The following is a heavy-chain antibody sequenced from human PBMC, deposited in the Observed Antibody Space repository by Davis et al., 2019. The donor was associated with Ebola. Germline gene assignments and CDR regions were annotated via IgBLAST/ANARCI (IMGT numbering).Heavy chain of an antibody. Sequence: PGGSLRLSCAASGFTFSRYWMTWVRQAPGKGLEWVANIKQEGSEKYYVDSVKGRFTISRDNARNLLFLQMHTLGAEDTAVYYCARDVPGITIFGVTPQDYYLDVWGKGTTVTVSS. CDR3: ARDVPGITIFGVTPQDYYLDV. CDR2: IKQEGSEK. V-gene: IGHV3-7*01. CDR1: GFTFSRYW. J-gene: IGHJ6*03. D-gene: IGHD3-3*01.